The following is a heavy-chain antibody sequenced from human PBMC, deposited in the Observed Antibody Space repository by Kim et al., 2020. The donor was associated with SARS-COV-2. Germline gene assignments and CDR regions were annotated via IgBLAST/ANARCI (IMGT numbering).Heavy chain of an antibody. CDR2: IGTAGDT. V-gene: IGHV3-13*01. J-gene: IGHJ6*02. Sequence: GGSLRLSCAASGFTFSSYDMHWVRQATGKGLEWVSAIGTAGDTYYPGSVKGRFTISRENAKNSLYLQMNSLRAGDTAVYYCARARMQLFSGSGSYYNVAPKKYAPYYGMDVWGQGTTVTVSS. CDR1: GFTFSSYD. CDR3: ARARMQLFSGSGSYYNVAPKKYAPYYGMDV. D-gene: IGHD3-10*01.